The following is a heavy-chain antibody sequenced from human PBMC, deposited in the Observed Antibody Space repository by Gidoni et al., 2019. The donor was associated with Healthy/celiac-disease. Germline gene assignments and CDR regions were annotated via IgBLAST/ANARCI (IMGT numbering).Heavy chain of an antibody. CDR3: ACLSSDWYNFIDY. V-gene: IGHV1-3*01. CDR2: INAGNGNT. CDR1: GYTFPSYV. Sequence: VELVQSGACVTKHGASVQVSCQASGYTFPSYVMPWVRQAPGQRLEWMGWINAGNGNTTYSQKFQSRVTITRDRSASTADMEVSSLRSEDTAVYYCACLSSDWYNFIDYWGQGTMVTVSS. D-gene: IGHD6-19*01. J-gene: IGHJ4*02.